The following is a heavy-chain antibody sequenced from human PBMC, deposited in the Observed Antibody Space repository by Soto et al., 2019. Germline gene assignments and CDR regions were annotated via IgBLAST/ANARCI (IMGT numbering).Heavy chain of an antibody. CDR3: ARLAHGDYDTPNAFDI. D-gene: IGHD4-17*01. J-gene: IGHJ3*02. CDR2: ISSSSSTI. CDR1: GFTFSSYS. Sequence: SGGSLRLSCAASGFTFSSYSMNWVRQAPGKGLEWVSYISSSSSTIYYADSVKGRFTISRDNAKNSLYLQMNSLRDEDTAVYYCARLAHGDYDTPNAFDIWGQGTMVTVSS. V-gene: IGHV3-48*02.